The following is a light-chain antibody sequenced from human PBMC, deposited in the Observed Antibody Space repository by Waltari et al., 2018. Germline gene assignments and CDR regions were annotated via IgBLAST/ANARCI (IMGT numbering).Light chain of an antibody. CDR2: GAS. Sequence: ESVLTQSPGTLSLSPGERATLSCRASQSVSSNYLAWYQQRPGQAPRLLFFGASSRATGVPDRFRGSVSGTDFTLTISRLEPEDFAVYFCQQYGGSPTYTFGQGTKLEIK. CDR3: QQYGGSPTYT. V-gene: IGKV3-20*01. J-gene: IGKJ2*01. CDR1: QSVSSNY.